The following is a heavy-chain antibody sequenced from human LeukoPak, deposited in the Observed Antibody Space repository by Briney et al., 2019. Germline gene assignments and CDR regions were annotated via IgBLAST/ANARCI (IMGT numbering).Heavy chain of an antibody. D-gene: IGHD2/OR15-2a*01. CDR3: ATWAFYHGLDV. J-gene: IGHJ6*02. CDR1: GFTIGDYA. V-gene: IGHV3-43*02. Sequence: SGGSLRRYCAGSGFTIGDYAMHWVRQAPGKGLEWISLIRADGGRPYYADSVNGRFTISRDNSKTSLYLQMNSLRTDDTALYYCATWAFYHGLDVWGQGSTVTVSS. CDR2: IRADGGRP.